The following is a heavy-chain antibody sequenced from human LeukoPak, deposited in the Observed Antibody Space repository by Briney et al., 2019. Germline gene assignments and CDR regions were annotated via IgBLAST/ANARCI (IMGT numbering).Heavy chain of an antibody. V-gene: IGHV1-18*01. Sequence: ASVKVSCKASGYTFTSYGISWVRQAPGQGLEWMGWISAYNGNTNYAQKLQGRVTMTTDTSTSTAYMELRGLRSDDTAVYYCARDSDPVKYDFWSGLAQDSRSDYWGQGTLVTVSS. CDR1: GYTFTSYG. CDR3: ARDSDPVKYDFWSGLAQDSRSDY. D-gene: IGHD3-3*01. J-gene: IGHJ4*02. CDR2: ISAYNGNT.